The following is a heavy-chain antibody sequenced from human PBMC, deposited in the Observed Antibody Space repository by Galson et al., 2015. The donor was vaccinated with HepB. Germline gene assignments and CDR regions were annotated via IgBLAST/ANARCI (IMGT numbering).Heavy chain of an antibody. CDR2: ISGSGSST. CDR1: GFPFSTYA. D-gene: IGHD2/OR15-2a*01. J-gene: IGHJ6*03. V-gene: IGHV3-23*01. CDR3: AKGLNMDYYYHMDV. Sequence: SLRLSCAASGFPFSTYAINWVRQAPGKGLEWVSSISGSGSSTYYADSVKGRFTISRDISENTLYLQMKSLKAEDTAVYYCAKGLNMDYYYHMDVWGKGTTVIVSS.